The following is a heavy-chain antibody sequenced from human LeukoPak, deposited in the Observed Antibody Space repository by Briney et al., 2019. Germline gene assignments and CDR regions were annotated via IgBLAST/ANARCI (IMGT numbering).Heavy chain of an antibody. CDR2: ISASGGTI. Sequence: GGSLRLSCAASGFTFRNYYMTWIRQAPGKGLEWVSYISASGGTIYYGDSVRGRFTISRDNAKNSLYLDMNTLKAEDTAVYYCARDPSWEILSYFDYWGQGTLVTVSS. CDR1: GFTFRNYY. D-gene: IGHD1-26*01. V-gene: IGHV3-11*04. CDR3: ARDPSWEILSYFDY. J-gene: IGHJ4*02.